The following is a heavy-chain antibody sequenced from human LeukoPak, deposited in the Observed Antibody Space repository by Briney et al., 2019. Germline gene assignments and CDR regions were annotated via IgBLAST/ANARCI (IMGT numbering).Heavy chain of an antibody. CDR3: AKDIAQGYTLGSIEQDY. CDR1: GVTFSDYA. CDR2: ISESGDGT. V-gene: IGHV3-23*01. J-gene: IGHJ4*02. Sequence: RGSLRLSCAASGVTFSDYAMSWVRQAPGKGLEWVSAISESGDGTYYADSMKGRYTISRDNAKNTLYLQINSLRAEDTAIYYCAKDIAQGYTLGSIEQDYWGQGTLVTVSS. D-gene: IGHD5-18*01.